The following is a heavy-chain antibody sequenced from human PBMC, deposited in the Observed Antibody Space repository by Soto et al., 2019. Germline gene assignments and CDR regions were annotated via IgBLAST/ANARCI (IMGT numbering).Heavy chain of an antibody. V-gene: IGHV1-3*01. J-gene: IGHJ4*02. CDR1: GYTFTSYA. D-gene: IGHD5-18*01. CDR2: IDAGNGNT. CDR3: ARVNPGYSYVNY. Sequence: ASVKVSCKASGYTFTSYAMHWVRQAPGQRLEWMGWIDAGNGNTKYSRKLQGRVTITRDTSASTAYMELSSLRSEDTAVYYCARVNPGYSYVNYWGQGTLVTVSS.